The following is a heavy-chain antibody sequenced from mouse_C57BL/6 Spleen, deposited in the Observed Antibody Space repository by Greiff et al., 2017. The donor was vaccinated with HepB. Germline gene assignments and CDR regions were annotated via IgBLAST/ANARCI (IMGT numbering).Heavy chain of an antibody. D-gene: IGHD2-4*01. CDR1: GYSITSGYY. J-gene: IGHJ4*01. V-gene: IGHV3-6*01. Sequence: VQLKESGPGLVKPSQSLSLTCSVTGYSITSGYYWNWIRQFPGNKLEWMGYISYDGSNNYNPSLKNRISITRDTSKNQFFLKLNSVTTEDTATYYCARRNYDYGLYYAMDYWGQGTSVTVSS. CDR2: ISYDGSN. CDR3: ARRNYDYGLYYAMDY.